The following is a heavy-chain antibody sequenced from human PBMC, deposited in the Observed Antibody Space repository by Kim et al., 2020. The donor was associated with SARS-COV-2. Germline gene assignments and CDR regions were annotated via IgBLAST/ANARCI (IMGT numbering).Heavy chain of an antibody. D-gene: IGHD6-19*01. Sequence: SETLSLTCAVYGGSFSGYYWSWIRQPPGKGLEWIGEINHSGSTNYNPSLKSRVTISVDTSKNQFSLKLSSVTAADTAVYYCARVILRKSRGWSQRLPYFDYWGQGTLVTVSS. CDR3: ARVILRKSRGWSQRLPYFDY. J-gene: IGHJ4*02. V-gene: IGHV4-34*01. CDR1: GGSFSGYY. CDR2: INHSGST.